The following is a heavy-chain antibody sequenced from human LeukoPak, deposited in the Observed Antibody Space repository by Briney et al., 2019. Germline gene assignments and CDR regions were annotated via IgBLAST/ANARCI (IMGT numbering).Heavy chain of an antibody. CDR2: IIPIFVTA. D-gene: IGHD6-19*01. CDR3: ARGTSGWYSEY. V-gene: IGHV1-69*13. J-gene: IGHJ4*02. CDR1: GGTFSNYA. Sequence: SVTVSCKAYGGTFSNYAINWVRQAPGQGLEWMGGIIPIFVTAHYSQKFQGRVTITADEPTSTAYMELSSLRSEDTAMYYCARGTSGWYSEYWGQGTLVTVSS.